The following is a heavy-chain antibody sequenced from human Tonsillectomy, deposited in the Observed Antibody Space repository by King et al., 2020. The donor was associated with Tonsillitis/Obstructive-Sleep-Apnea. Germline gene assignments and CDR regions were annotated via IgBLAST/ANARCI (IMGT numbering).Heavy chain of an antibody. Sequence: QLQESGSGLVKPSQTLSLTCAVSGGSISSGGYSWSWIRQPPGKGLEWIGYIYHSGSTYYNPSLKSRVTISVDRSKNQFSLKLSSVTAADTAVYYCARDRYGGNSGRHWFDPWGQGTLVTVSS. CDR2: IYHSGST. V-gene: IGHV4-30-2*01. J-gene: IGHJ5*02. CDR1: GGSISSGGYS. CDR3: ARDRYGGNSGRHWFDP. D-gene: IGHD4-23*01.